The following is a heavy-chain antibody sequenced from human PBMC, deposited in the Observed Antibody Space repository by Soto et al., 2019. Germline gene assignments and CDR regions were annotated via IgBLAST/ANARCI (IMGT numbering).Heavy chain of an antibody. CDR3: AKSRISVTSQFDY. J-gene: IGHJ4*02. CDR2: ISATGMST. Sequence: PGGSLRLSCAASGFAFSSYAMSWVRQAPGKGLEWVSAISATGMSTYYADSVKGRFTISRDNSKNMMFLQMTSLRAEDTARYFCAKSRISVTSQFDYWGQGALVTVSS. CDR1: GFAFSSYA. D-gene: IGHD6-19*01. V-gene: IGHV3-23*01.